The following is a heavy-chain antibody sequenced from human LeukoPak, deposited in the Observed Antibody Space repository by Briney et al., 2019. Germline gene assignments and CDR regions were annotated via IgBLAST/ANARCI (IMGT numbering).Heavy chain of an antibody. V-gene: IGHV3-7*03. CDR3: AREIPGAASAFDY. D-gene: IGHD6-25*01. J-gene: IGHJ4*02. CDR2: INQDGSTI. CDR1: EFTFSTFW. Sequence: GGSLRLSCVASEFTFSTFWMSWVRQAPGKGPEWVANINQDGSTIYSVDSVKGRFTISRDNAKNTLYLQMDSLRVEDTAEYYCAREIPGAASAFDYWGQGTLVTVSS.